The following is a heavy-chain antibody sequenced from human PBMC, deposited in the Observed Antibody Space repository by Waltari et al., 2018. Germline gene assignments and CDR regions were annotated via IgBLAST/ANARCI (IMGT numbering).Heavy chain of an antibody. CDR3: ARQGPGGRAYDI. CDR1: GGSISSHSYF. J-gene: IGHJ3*02. V-gene: IGHV4-39*01. Sequence: QLQLQKSGPGLVKPSETLYLTCTVSGGSISSHSYFWGWIRQPPGKGLEWIGSMYFDSGSIYYNPSLKSRVTIFGDTSKNQFSLKLTTVTAADTAFYYCARQGPGGRAYDIWGQGTMLTVSS. CDR2: MYFDSGSI.